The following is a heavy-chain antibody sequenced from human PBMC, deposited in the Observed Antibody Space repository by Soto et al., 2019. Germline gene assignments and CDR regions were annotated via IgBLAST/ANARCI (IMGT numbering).Heavy chain of an antibody. CDR2: FDPEDGET. D-gene: IGHD2-2*01. V-gene: IGHV1-24*01. CDR1: GYTLTELS. CDR3: ATDRYCSSTSCPSLGWFDP. Sequence: ASVKVSCKVSGYTLTELSMHWVRQAPGKGLEWMGGFDPEDGETIYAQKFQGRVTMTEDTSTDTAYMELSSLRSEDTAVYYCATDRYCSSTSCPSLGWFDPWGQGTLVTAPQ. J-gene: IGHJ5*02.